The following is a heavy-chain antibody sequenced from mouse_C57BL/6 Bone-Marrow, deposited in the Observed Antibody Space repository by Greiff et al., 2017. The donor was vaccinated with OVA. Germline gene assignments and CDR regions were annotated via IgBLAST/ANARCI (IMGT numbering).Heavy chain of an antibody. CDR1: GYTFTDYE. J-gene: IGHJ3*01. V-gene: IGHV1-15*01. Sequence: VQLQQSGAELVRPGASVTLSCKASGYTFTDYEMHWVKQTPVHGLEWIGAIDPETGGTAYNQKFKGKAILTADKSSSTAYMELRSLTSEDSAVYYCTRRGGTSYSWFAYWGQGTLVTVSA. D-gene: IGHD1-1*01. CDR2: IDPETGGT. CDR3: TRRGGTSYSWFAY.